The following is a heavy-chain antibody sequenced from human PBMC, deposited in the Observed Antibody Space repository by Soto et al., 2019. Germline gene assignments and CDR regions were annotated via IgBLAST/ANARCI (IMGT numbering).Heavy chain of an antibody. Sequence: QVQLVESGGGVVQPGRSLRLSCAASGFTFSSYGMHWVRQAPGKGLEWVAVIWYDGSNKYYADSVKGRFTISRDNSKNTLYLQMNSLRAEDTAVYYCARDRQWELLGVGESNDYWGQGTLVTVSS. CDR1: GFTFSSYG. J-gene: IGHJ4*02. CDR2: IWYDGSNK. CDR3: ARDRQWELLGVGESNDY. V-gene: IGHV3-33*01. D-gene: IGHD1-26*01.